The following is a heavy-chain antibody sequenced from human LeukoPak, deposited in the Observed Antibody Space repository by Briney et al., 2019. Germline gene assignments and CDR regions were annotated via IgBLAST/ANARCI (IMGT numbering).Heavy chain of an antibody. D-gene: IGHD5-18*01. CDR2: INPNTGDT. CDR3: ARPRISSGYIYAYLY. Sequence: ASVRVSCKASGYTFTAYYMHRVRQAPGQGLEWMGWINPNTGDTNYAQTFQGRVTMTRDTSINTAYMELSRLRSDDTAVYYCARPRISSGYIYAYLYWGQGTLVTVSS. J-gene: IGHJ4*02. V-gene: IGHV1-2*02. CDR1: GYTFTAYY.